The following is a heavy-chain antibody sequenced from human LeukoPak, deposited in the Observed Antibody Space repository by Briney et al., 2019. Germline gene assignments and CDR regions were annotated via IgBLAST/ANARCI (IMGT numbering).Heavy chain of an antibody. V-gene: IGHV3-30-3*01. D-gene: IGHD3-22*01. Sequence: GGSLRLSCAASGFTFSSYAMHWVRQAPGKGLEWVAVISYDGSNKYYADSVKGRFTISRDNSKNTLYLQMNSLRAEDTAVYYCATQDERWWDSSGYLYYFDYWGQGTLVTVSS. CDR3: ATQDERWWDSSGYLYYFDY. J-gene: IGHJ4*02. CDR1: GFTFSSYA. CDR2: ISYDGSNK.